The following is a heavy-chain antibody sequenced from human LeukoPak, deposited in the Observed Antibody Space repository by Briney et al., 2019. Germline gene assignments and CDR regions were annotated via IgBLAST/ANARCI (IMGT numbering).Heavy chain of an antibody. Sequence: APVKVSCKASGGSFSSYGISWVRQAPGQGLEWMGGRVPILGPTNLAQKFQGRLTITADESTSTAYMELNGLSVEDTAVYYCAREGPVGTDGFWGQGTLVTVSS. CDR1: GGSFSSYG. CDR2: RVPILGPT. CDR3: AREGPVGTDGF. V-gene: IGHV1-69*13. D-gene: IGHD5-24*01. J-gene: IGHJ1*01.